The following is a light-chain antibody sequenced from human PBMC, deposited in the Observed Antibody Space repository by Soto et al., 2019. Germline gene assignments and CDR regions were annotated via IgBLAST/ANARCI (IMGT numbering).Light chain of an antibody. CDR1: ESVSHNY. Sequence: EIVLTQSPGTLSLSPGEGATLSCRASESVSHNYLAWYQQKPGQAPRLLIYGVSFRATGTPARFSGSGSGTDFSLTISRLEPEDFAVYYCQHYSYSRYFSFGPGTKVEVK. CDR2: GVS. J-gene: IGKJ3*01. CDR3: QHYSYSRYFS. V-gene: IGKV3-20*01.